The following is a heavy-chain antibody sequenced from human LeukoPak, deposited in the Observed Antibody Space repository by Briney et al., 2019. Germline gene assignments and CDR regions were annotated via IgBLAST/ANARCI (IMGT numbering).Heavy chain of an antibody. CDR3: ARFQSETMVRGVIIAPHPFDP. CDR2: IYPGDSDT. Sequence: GESLKISCKGSGYSFTSYWIGWVRQMPGKGLEWMGIIYPGDSDTRYSPSFQGQVTISADKSISTAYLQWSSLKASDTAMYYCARFQSETMVRGVIIAPHPFDPWGQGTLVTVSS. D-gene: IGHD3-10*01. J-gene: IGHJ5*02. CDR1: GYSFTSYW. V-gene: IGHV5-51*01.